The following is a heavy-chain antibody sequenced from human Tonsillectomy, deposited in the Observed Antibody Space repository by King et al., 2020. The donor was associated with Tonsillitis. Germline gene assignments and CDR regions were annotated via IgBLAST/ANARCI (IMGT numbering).Heavy chain of an antibody. J-gene: IGHJ3*02. Sequence: QLVQSGGGLVKPGGSLRLSCATPGFTFSDYDMNWVRQAPGKGLEWVSSISITGAYIYYADSVKGRFTSSRDSAENSLYLQMNSLRADATAVYYCAKAEGADYYDNGRGAFDIWGRGTMVTVSS. CDR2: ISITGAYI. CDR3: AKAEGADYYDNGRGAFDI. CDR1: GFTFSDYD. V-gene: IGHV3-21*01. D-gene: IGHD3-22*01.